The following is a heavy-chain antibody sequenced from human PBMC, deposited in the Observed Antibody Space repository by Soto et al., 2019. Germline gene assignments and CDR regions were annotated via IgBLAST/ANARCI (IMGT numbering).Heavy chain of an antibody. CDR2: INPNSGGT. J-gene: IGHJ6*02. V-gene: IGHV1-2*04. CDR3: ARGANYYGSGSYYMPGYYYYGMDV. D-gene: IGHD3-10*01. Sequence: ASVKVSCKASGYTFTSYDINWVRQATGQGLEWMGWINPNSGGTNYAQKFQGWVTMTRDTSISTAYMELSRLRSDDTAVYYCARGANYYGSGSYYMPGYYYYGMDVWGQGTTVTVSS. CDR1: GYTFTSYD.